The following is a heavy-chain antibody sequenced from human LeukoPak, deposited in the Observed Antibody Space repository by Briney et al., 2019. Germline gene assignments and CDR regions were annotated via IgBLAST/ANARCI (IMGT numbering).Heavy chain of an antibody. Sequence: GGSLRLSCVGSGFRFSDYYMSWIRQAPGKGLEWVSYISNDSVDKYYVDSVRGRFTISRDNAKKSMYLHMSGLRVEDTAVYYCARRDWVSGAVRAFDIWGQGTMVTVSS. CDR3: ARRDWVSGAVRAFDI. CDR1: GFRFSDYY. CDR2: ISNDSVDK. D-gene: IGHD3-3*01. V-gene: IGHV3-11*04. J-gene: IGHJ3*02.